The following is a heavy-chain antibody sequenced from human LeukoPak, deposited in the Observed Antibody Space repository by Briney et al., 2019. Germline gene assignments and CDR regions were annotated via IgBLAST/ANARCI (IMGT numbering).Heavy chain of an antibody. Sequence: ASVKVSCMSSGYRFSSNHMHWVRQAPGQGLEWMGIIKSGGGGTTYAQKFQGRIALTRDTSTTTFCMDLNNLRFEDTAVYYCARDSNWAFDSWGQGTLVTVSS. J-gene: IGHJ4*02. CDR1: GYRFSSNH. V-gene: IGHV1-46*01. CDR2: IKSGGGGT. D-gene: IGHD1-1*01. CDR3: ARDSNWAFDS.